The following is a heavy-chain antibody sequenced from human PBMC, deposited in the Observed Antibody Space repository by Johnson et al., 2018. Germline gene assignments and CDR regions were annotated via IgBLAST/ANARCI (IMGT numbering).Heavy chain of an antibody. Sequence: VQLVESGGGLVQPGRSLRLSCAASGFTFDDYAMHWVRQAPGKGLEWVSGISWNSGSIGYADSVKGRFTISRDNAKNSLYLQMNSLRAEDTALYYCAKAPHGRGIAFDIWGQGTMVIVSS. CDR3: AKAPHGRGIAFDI. V-gene: IGHV3-9*01. CDR1: GFTFDDYA. J-gene: IGHJ3*02. CDR2: ISWNSGSI. D-gene: IGHD5-24*01.